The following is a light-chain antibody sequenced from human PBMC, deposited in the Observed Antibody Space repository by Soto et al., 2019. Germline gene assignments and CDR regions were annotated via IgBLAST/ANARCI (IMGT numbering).Light chain of an antibody. V-gene: IGKV3-20*01. Sequence: EIVLTQSPGTLSLSPGERATLSCRASQSVSSSYLAWYQHKPGQAPRLLIYGASSRATGIPDRFSGSGSGTDFTLTISRLEPDDFAVYYCQQYGSSALTFGQGTKVEI. CDR1: QSVSSSY. CDR3: QQYGSSALT. CDR2: GAS. J-gene: IGKJ1*01.